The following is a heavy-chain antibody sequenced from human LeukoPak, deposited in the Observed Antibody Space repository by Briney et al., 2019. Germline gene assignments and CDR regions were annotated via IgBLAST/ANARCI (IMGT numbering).Heavy chain of an antibody. CDR2: IIPILGIA. J-gene: IGHJ4*02. Sequence: GASVKVSCKASGGTFSSYAISWVRQAPGQGLEWMGRIIPILGIANYAQKLQGRVTMTTDTSTSTAYMELRSLRSDDTAVYYCARRDFDWLSLLYWGQGTLVTVSS. V-gene: IGHV1-69*04. CDR1: GGTFSSYA. D-gene: IGHD3-9*01. CDR3: ARRDFDWLSLLY.